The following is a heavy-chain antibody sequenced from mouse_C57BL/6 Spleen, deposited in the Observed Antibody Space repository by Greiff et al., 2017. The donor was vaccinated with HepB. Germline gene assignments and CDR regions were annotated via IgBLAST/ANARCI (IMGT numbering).Heavy chain of an antibody. D-gene: IGHD2-1*01. J-gene: IGHJ4*01. Sequence: VQLKESGAELVRPGASVKLSCTASGFNIKDDYMHWVKQRPEQGLEWIGWIDPENGDTEYASKFQGKATITADTSSNTAYLQLSSLTSEDTAVYYCTTGGNGYYYAMDYWGQGTSVTVSS. V-gene: IGHV14-4*01. CDR1: GFNIKDDY. CDR2: IDPENGDT. CDR3: TTGGNGYYYAMDY.